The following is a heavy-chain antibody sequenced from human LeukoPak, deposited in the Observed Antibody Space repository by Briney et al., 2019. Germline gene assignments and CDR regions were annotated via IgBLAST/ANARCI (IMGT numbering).Heavy chain of an antibody. J-gene: IGHJ4*02. D-gene: IGHD2-21*02. CDR1: GFSFSSY. CDR2: ISSTSSYT. CDR3: ARESPACGEDCYFDY. Sequence: KTGGSLRLSCAASGFSFSSYMNWVRQAPGKGLEWVSSISSTSSYTYYADSVKGRFTISRDNAKNSLYLQMNSLRAEDTAVYYCARESPACGEDCYFDYWGQGTLVTVSS. V-gene: IGHV3-21*01.